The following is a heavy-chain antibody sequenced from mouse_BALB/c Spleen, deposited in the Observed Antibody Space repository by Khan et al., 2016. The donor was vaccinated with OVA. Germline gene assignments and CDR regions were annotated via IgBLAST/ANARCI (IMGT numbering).Heavy chain of an antibody. CDR2: IDPANGNT. Sequence: VQLQQSGAELVKPGASVKLSCTASGFNIKDNYMHWEKQRPEQGLEWIGRIDPANGNTEYDPKFQGKATITADTSSNTAYLQLSSLTSEDTSVYYCARWPRGYWGQGTTLTVSS. V-gene: IGHV14-3*02. CDR3: ARWPRGY. J-gene: IGHJ2*01. CDR1: GFNIKDNY.